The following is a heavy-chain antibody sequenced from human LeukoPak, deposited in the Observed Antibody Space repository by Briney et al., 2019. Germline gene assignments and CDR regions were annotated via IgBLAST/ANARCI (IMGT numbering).Heavy chain of an antibody. J-gene: IGHJ3*02. CDR2: IWYDGSNK. V-gene: IGHV3-33*01. CDR1: GFTFSSYG. CDR3: ARTKQWLVPNDAFDI. D-gene: IGHD6-19*01. Sequence: GGSLRLSCAASGFTFSSYGMHWVRQAPGKGLEWVAVIWYDGSNKYYADSVKGRFTISRDNSKNTLYLQMNSLRAEDTAVYYCARTKQWLVPNDAFDIWGQGTMVTVSS.